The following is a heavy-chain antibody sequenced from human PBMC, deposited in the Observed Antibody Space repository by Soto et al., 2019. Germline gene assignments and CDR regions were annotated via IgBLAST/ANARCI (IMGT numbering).Heavy chain of an antibody. CDR3: AKTANGWFSAFDI. CDR1: GXXFSSYA. Sequence: EVQLLESGGGLVQPGGXLRLSCAASGXXFSSYAMSWVRQAPGKGLEWVSAISGSGGTTYYADSVKGRFTFSRDNSKNTLYLQMNSLRAEDTAVYYCAKTANGWFSAFDIWGQGTMVTVSS. CDR2: ISGSGGTT. J-gene: IGHJ3*02. D-gene: IGHD6-19*01. V-gene: IGHV3-23*01.